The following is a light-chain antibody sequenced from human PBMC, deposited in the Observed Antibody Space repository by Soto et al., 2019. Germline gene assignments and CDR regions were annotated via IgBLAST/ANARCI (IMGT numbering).Light chain of an antibody. CDR1: QSVSSY. J-gene: IGKJ4*01. V-gene: IGKV3-11*01. Sequence: EIVVTQSPATLSLSPGERATLSCRASQSVSSYLAWYQQKPGQAPRLLIYDASNRATGIPARFSGSGSGTDCTLTISILEPEDVAVYYCQQRSNWQGATFGGGTKVEIK. CDR3: QQRSNWQGAT. CDR2: DAS.